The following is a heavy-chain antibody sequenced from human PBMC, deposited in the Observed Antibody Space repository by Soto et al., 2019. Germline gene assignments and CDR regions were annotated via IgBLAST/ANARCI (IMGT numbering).Heavy chain of an antibody. V-gene: IGHV1-3*01. CDR2: INAGNGNT. J-gene: IGHJ6*03. CDR3: ASGVYQDCSSTSCYAYYYYYMDV. Sequence: ASVKVSCKASGYTFTSYAMHWVRQAPGQRLEWMGWINAGNGNTKYSQKFQGRVTITRDTSASTAYMELSSLRSEDTAVYYCASGVYQDCSSTSCYAYYYYYMDVWGKGTTVTVSS. CDR1: GYTFTSYA. D-gene: IGHD2-2*01.